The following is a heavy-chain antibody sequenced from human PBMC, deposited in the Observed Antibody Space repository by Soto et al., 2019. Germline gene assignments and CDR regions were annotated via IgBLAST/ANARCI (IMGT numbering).Heavy chain of an antibody. Sequence: GSLRLSCAASGFTFSSYAMSWVRQAPGKGLEWVSAISGSGGSTYYADSVKGRFTISRDNSKNTLYLQMNSLRAEDTAVYYCTKDQGRSIAVAGTNWFDPWGQGTLVTVSS. V-gene: IGHV3-23*01. J-gene: IGHJ5*02. CDR2: ISGSGGST. CDR3: TKDQGRSIAVAGTNWFDP. CDR1: GFTFSSYA. D-gene: IGHD6-19*01.